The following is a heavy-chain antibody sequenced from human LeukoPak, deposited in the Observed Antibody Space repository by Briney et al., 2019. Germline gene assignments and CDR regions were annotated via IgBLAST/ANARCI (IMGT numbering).Heavy chain of an antibody. V-gene: IGHV3-7*03. CDR3: ARRDIVVIVSASDY. D-gene: IGHD2-15*01. CDR1: GFTFSSYW. J-gene: IGHJ4*02. Sequence: GGSLRLSCAASGFTFSSYWMSWVRRAPGKGLEWVANIKQDGSEKYYVDSVKGRFTISRDNAKNSLYLQMNSLRVDDTAVYYCARRDIVVIVSASDYWGQGTLVTVSS. CDR2: IKQDGSEK.